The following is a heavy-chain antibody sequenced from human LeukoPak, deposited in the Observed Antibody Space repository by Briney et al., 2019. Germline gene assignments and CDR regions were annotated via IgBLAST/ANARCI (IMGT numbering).Heavy chain of an antibody. V-gene: IGHV1-2*02. J-gene: IGHJ4*02. Sequence: ASVKVSCKASGYTFTGYYMHWVRQAPGQGLEWMGWINPNSGGTNYAQKFQGRVTMTRDTSISTAYMELSRLRSDDTAVYYCATDIVVVPAASNGYWGQGTQVTVSS. D-gene: IGHD2-2*01. CDR3: ATDIVVVPAASNGY. CDR1: GYTFTGYY. CDR2: INPNSGGT.